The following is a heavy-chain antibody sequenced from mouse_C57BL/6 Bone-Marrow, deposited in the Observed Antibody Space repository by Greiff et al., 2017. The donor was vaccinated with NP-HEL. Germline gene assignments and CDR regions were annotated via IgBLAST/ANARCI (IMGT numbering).Heavy chain of an antibody. CDR1: GYSFTSYY. CDR2: IYPGSGNT. Sequence: VKLMESGPELVKPGASVKISCKASGYSFTSYYIHWVKQRPGQGLEWIGWIYPGSGNTKYNEKFKGKATLTADTSSSTAYMQLSSLTSEDSAVYYCARQDSYWYFDVWGTGTTVTVSS. J-gene: IGHJ1*03. CDR3: ARQDSYWYFDV. V-gene: IGHV1-66*01.